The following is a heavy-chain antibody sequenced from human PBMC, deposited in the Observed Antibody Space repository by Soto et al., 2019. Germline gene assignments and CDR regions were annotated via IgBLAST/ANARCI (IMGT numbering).Heavy chain of an antibody. CDR1: GGSISSSSYY. J-gene: IGHJ4*02. V-gene: IGHV4-39*01. Sequence: PSETLSLTCTVSGGSISSSSYYWGWIRQPPGKGLEWIGSIYYSGSTYYNPSLKSRVTISVDKSKNQFSLKLSSVTAADTAVYYCARHGFEQLVYFDYWGQGTLVTVSS. CDR3: ARHGFEQLVYFDY. CDR2: IYYSGST. D-gene: IGHD6-13*01.